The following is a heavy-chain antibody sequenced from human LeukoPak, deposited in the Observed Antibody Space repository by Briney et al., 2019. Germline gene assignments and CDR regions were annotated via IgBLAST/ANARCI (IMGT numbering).Heavy chain of an antibody. Sequence: PSQTLSLTCAISGDSVSSNSATWNWIRQSPSRGREWLGRTYYRSKWYNDYAVSVKSRITINPDTSKNQFPLQLDSVTPEDTAVYYCAGATSAYAYFLAWFDPWGQGTLVTVSS. J-gene: IGHJ5*02. CDR3: AGATSAYAYFLAWFDP. D-gene: IGHD5-12*01. V-gene: IGHV6-1*01. CDR1: GDSVSSNSAT. CDR2: TYYRSKWYN.